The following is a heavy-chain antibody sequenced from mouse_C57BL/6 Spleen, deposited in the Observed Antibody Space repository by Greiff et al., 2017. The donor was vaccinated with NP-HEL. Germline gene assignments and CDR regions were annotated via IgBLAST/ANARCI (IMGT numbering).Heavy chain of an antibody. CDR1: GYSFTEYT. V-gene: IGHV1-62-2*01. CDR2: FYPGSGSI. CDR3: ARHEGDDEAMDY. Sequence: VQLQQSGAELVKPGASVKLSCKASGYSFTEYTINWVKQRSGQGLEWIGWFYPGSGSINYNEKFKDTATLTVDKSSSTVYMQLSRLTYEDAAVYYGARHEGDDEAMDYWGQGTSVTVSS. J-gene: IGHJ4*01.